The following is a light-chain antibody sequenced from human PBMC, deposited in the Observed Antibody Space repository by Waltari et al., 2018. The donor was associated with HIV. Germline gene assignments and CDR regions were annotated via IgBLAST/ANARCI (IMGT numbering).Light chain of an antibody. J-gene: IGKJ4*01. Sequence: IQMAQSPASLSASVGDRVSFRCRASHPVADKLDWYQQRPGKPPKLLIYGTSRLQSGVPSRFAGFGSATNFSLTITGLRPEDSATYFCQQAFSFPHTFGGGTELDI. CDR2: GTS. V-gene: IGKV1-12*01. CDR3: QQAFSFPHT. CDR1: HPVADK.